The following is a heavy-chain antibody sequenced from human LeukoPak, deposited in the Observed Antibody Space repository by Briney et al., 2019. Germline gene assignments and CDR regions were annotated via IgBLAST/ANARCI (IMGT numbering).Heavy chain of an antibody. Sequence: GGSLRLSCAASGFTFSSYWMHWVRQAPGKGLVWVSRINSDGSSTSYADSVKGRFTISRDNAKNTLYLQMNSLRAEDTAVYYCARAQVYYDSNGYYYVYWGQGTLVTVSS. CDR1: GFTFSSYW. D-gene: IGHD3-22*01. CDR3: ARAQVYYDSNGYYYVY. J-gene: IGHJ4*02. V-gene: IGHV3-74*01. CDR2: INSDGSST.